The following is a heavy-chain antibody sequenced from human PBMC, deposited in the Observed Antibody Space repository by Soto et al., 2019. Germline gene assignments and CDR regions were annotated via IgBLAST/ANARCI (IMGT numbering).Heavy chain of an antibody. J-gene: IGHJ4*02. V-gene: IGHV4-61*01. Sequence: QVQLQESGPGLVKPSETLSLTCTVSGDSVSSSSYYGSWIRKPPGKGLEWIGYIYHSGATNYNPSLKSRVTISVDTSKNQFSLKLSSVTAADTAVYYCARSFYSGSWYTLGRWGQGTPVTVSS. CDR1: GDSVSSSSYY. CDR3: ARSFYSGSWYTLGR. D-gene: IGHD6-13*01. CDR2: IYHSGAT.